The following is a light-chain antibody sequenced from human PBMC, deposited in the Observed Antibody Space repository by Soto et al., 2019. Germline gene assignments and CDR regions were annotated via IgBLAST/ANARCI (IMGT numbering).Light chain of an antibody. Sequence: DIQMTQSPSSVSASVGDRVTITCRASHDVSSWLAWYQQKPGTAPNLLIYAASSLQGGVPSRFRGSGSGADFTLTVSSLQPEDFATYYCLQANRFPLTFGGGTKVEI. CDR2: AAS. J-gene: IGKJ4*01. CDR1: HDVSSW. CDR3: LQANRFPLT. V-gene: IGKV1-12*01.